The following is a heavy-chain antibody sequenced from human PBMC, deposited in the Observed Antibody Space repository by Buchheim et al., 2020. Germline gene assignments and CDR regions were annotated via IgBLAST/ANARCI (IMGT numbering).Heavy chain of an antibody. V-gene: IGHV4-31*03. CDR1: GGSISSCGYY. D-gene: IGHD2-21*02. J-gene: IGHJ4*02. Sequence: QVQLQESGPGLVKPSQTLSLTCTVSGGSISSCGYYWSWIRQHPGKGLEWIGYIYYSGSTYYNPSLKSRATISVDTSKNQFSLKLSSVAAADTAVYYCARYPALAYCGGDCYSTYSFDYWGQGTL. CDR2: IYYSGST. CDR3: ARYPALAYCGGDCYSTYSFDY.